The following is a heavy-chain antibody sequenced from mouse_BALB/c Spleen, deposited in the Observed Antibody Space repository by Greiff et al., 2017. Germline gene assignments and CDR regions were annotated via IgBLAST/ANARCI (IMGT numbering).Heavy chain of an antibody. Sequence: EVHLQQSGPELVKPGASVKMSCKASGYTFTSYVMHWVKQKPGQGLEWIGYINPYNDGTKYNEKFKGKATLTSDKSSSTAYMELSSLTSEDSAVYYCARENYRYDGGYFDYWGQGTTLTVSS. CDR1: GYTFTSYV. D-gene: IGHD2-14*01. CDR2: INPYNDGT. CDR3: ARENYRYDGGYFDY. V-gene: IGHV1-14*01. J-gene: IGHJ2*01.